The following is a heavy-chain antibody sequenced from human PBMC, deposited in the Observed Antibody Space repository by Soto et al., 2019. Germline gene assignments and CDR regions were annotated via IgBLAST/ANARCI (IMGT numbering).Heavy chain of an antibody. V-gene: IGHV3-53*01. CDR2: LYDVDGT. Sequence: DVQLVESGGGLIQPGESLRLSCAAFGLTVSGKKYVTWVRQAPGKGLVWVSALYDVDGTYYADSVKGRFTTSRDSCKTTVYLQMNGLRPDDTAVYYCASWHEREHAYDVWGQGTTVTVSS. D-gene: IGHD1-1*01. CDR3: ASWHEREHAYDV. CDR1: GLTVSGKKY. J-gene: IGHJ3*01.